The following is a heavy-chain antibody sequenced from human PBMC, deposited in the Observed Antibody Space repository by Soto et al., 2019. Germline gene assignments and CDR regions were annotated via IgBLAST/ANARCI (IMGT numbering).Heavy chain of an antibody. CDR3: AKASPTYYYDSSGYYPFDY. V-gene: IGHV3-23*01. J-gene: IGHJ4*02. D-gene: IGHD3-22*01. CDR1: GFTFSSYA. Sequence: PGGSLRLSCAASGFTFSSYAMSWVRQAPGKGLEWVSAISGSGGSTYYADSVKGRFTISRDNSKNTLYLQMNSLRAEDTAVYYCAKASPTYYYDSSGYYPFDYWGQGTLVTVSS. CDR2: ISGSGGST.